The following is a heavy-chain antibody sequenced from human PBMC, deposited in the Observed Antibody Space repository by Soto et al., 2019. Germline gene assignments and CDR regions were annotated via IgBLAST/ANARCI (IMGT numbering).Heavy chain of an antibody. Sequence: GESLKISCKGSGYSFTSYWISWVRQMPGKGLEWMGRIDPSDSYTNYSPSFQGHVTISADKSISTAYLQWSSLKASDTAMYYCERQHMIAYGMDVWGQGTTVTVSS. CDR3: ERQHMIAYGMDV. D-gene: IGHD3-22*01. CDR2: IDPSDSYT. CDR1: GYSFTSYW. V-gene: IGHV5-10-1*01. J-gene: IGHJ6*02.